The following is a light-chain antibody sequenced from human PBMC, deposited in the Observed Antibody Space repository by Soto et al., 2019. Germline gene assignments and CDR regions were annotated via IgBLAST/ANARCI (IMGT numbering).Light chain of an antibody. CDR2: EVT. Sequence: QSVLTQPPSASGSPGQSVAISCTGTSSDVGDYNFVSWYQQHPGKAPKLIIYEVTKRPSGVPDRFSGSKSGNTASLTVSGLQGDDEADYYFSSYTTTSTVVFGGGTQLTVL. V-gene: IGLV2-8*01. CDR3: SSYTTTSTVV. J-gene: IGLJ2*01. CDR1: SSDVGDYNF.